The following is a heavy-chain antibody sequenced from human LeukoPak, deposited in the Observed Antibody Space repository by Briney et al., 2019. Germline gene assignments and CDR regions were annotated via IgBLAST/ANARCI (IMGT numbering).Heavy chain of an antibody. V-gene: IGHV3-33*01. Sequence: GGTLRLSCAASGFTFRSYGMHCVRGARGKGLEWVAIIWYDGSNKYYAESVKGRFTISRDNSKNTLSLQMNSLRAQDTAVYYCATTRGVKGSYYFDYWGQGTLVTVSS. CDR2: IWYDGSNK. CDR1: GFTFRSYG. J-gene: IGHJ4*02. D-gene: IGHD2-15*01. CDR3: ATTRGVKGSYYFDY.